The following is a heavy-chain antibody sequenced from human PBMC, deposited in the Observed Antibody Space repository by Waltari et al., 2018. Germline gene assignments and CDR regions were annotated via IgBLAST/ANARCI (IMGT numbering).Heavy chain of an antibody. V-gene: IGHV3-23*03. J-gene: IGHJ3*02. D-gene: IGHD3-16*01. Sequence: EVQLLESGGGLVQPGGSLRLSCAASGFTFSSYAMSWVRQAPGKGLEWVSVIYSGGSTYYADPVKGRFTISRDNSKNTLYLQMNSLRAEDTAVYYCAKSVSGEVRGAFDIWGQGTMVTVSS. CDR3: AKSVSGEVRGAFDI. CDR1: GFTFSSYA. CDR2: IYSGGST.